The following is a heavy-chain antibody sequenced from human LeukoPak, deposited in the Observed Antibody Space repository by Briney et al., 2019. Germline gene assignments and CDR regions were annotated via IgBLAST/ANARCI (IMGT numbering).Heavy chain of an antibody. CDR3: ARVWDSSGWYLDY. CDR2: TYYSGST. D-gene: IGHD6-19*01. J-gene: IGHJ4*02. Sequence: PSQTLSLTCTVSGGSISSGDYYWSWIRQPPGKGLEWIGYTYYSGSTYYNPSLKSRVTISVDTSKNQFSLKLSSVTAADTAVYYCARVWDSSGWYLDYWGQGTLVTVSS. CDR1: GGSISSGDYY. V-gene: IGHV4-30-4*08.